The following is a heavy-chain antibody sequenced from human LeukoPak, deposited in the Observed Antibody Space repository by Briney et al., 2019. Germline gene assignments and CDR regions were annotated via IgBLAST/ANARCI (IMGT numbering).Heavy chain of an antibody. CDR1: GYSISSGYY. V-gene: IGHV4-38-2*01. Sequence: SETLSLTCAVSGYSISSGYYWGWIRQPPGKGLEWIGSIHHSGTTYYNPTLKSRVSISVDTSKNQFSLKLISVTAADTAVYYCARFVLYWGQGTLVTVSS. CDR2: IHHSGTT. CDR3: ARFVLY. J-gene: IGHJ4*02.